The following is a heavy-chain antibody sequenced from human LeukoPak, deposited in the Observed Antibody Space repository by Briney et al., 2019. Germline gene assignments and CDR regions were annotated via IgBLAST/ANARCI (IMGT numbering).Heavy chain of an antibody. D-gene: IGHD3-3*01. CDR2: IYTSGST. CDR1: GGSISSSSYY. J-gene: IGHJ4*02. V-gene: IGHV4-61*02. Sequence: SETLSLTCTVSGGSISSSSYYWSWIRQPAGKGLEWIGRIYTSGSTNYNPSLKSRVTMSVDTSKNQFSLKLSSVTAADTAVYYCARAPNDFWSGYHDYWGQGTLVTVSS. CDR3: ARAPNDFWSGYHDY.